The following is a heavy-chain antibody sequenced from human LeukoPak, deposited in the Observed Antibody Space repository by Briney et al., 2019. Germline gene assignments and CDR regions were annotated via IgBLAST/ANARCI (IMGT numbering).Heavy chain of an antibody. J-gene: IGHJ6*03. CDR3: ARRGYSGYVGYYYYYMDV. V-gene: IGHV1-8*01. CDR1: GYTFTSYD. CDR2: MNPKRGNT. Sequence: ASVKVSCKASGYTFTSYDINWVRQATGQGLEWTGWMNPKRGNTGYAQKFQSRVTMTSNTSISTAYMELSSLRSEDTAAYYCARRGYSGYVGYYYYYMDVWGKGTTVTISS. D-gene: IGHD5-12*01.